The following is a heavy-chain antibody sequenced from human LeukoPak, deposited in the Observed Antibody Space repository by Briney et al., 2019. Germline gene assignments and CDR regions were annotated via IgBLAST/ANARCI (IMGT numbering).Heavy chain of an antibody. CDR2: IIPIFGTA. CDR3: ARDGEYSSGWYRFDY. J-gene: IGHJ4*02. CDR1: GGTFSSYA. D-gene: IGHD6-19*01. V-gene: IGHV1-69*13. Sequence: SVKVSCKASGGTFSSYAISWVRQAPGQGLEWMGGIIPIFGTANYAQKFQGRVTITADESTSTAYMELSSLRSEDTAVYYCARDGEYSSGWYRFDYWGQGTLVTVSS.